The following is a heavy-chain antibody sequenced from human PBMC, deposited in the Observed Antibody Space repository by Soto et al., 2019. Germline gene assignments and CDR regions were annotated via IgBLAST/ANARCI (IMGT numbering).Heavy chain of an antibody. V-gene: IGHV3-20*04. Sequence: GGSLSLSCAASGFTFDDYGMSWVRQAPGKGLEWVSGINWNGGSTGYADSVKGRFTISRDNAKNSLYLQMNSLRAEDTALYYCARSNPYYYDSSGTTAPGAFDIWGQGTMVTVSS. D-gene: IGHD3-22*01. CDR2: INWNGGST. CDR3: ARSNPYYYDSSGTTAPGAFDI. CDR1: GFTFDDYG. J-gene: IGHJ3*02.